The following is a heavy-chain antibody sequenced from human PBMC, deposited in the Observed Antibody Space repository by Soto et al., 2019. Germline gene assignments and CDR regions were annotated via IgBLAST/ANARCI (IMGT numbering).Heavy chain of an antibody. D-gene: IGHD1-26*01. J-gene: IGHJ4*02. V-gene: IGHV4-61*01. Sequence: QVQLQESGPGLVKPSETLSLTCTVSGDSVSSGNSYWSWVRQPPGKGLEWIAYIYHTGIAFYNPSXKXXVTVSVDTSKNQFSLQLNSVTAADTAIYYCARLSGDYYFDNWGQGTLVTVSS. CDR1: GDSVSSGNSY. CDR2: IYHTGIA. CDR3: ARLSGDYYFDN.